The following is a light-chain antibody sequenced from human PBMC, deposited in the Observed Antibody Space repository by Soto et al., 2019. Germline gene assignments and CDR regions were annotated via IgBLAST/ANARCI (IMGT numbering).Light chain of an antibody. V-gene: IGKV2D-29*01. CDR3: MQSIHLPIT. J-gene: IGKJ5*01. CDR2: EVS. CDR1: QSLLHSDGMTY. Sequence: DIVMTQTPLSLSVTPGQPASISCKSSQSLLHSDGMTYLFWYLQRAGQPPQLLLYEVSNRFSGVSDRVSGSGSGPDFTLEISRVEAEDVGIYYCMQSIHLPITFGQGTRLEIK.